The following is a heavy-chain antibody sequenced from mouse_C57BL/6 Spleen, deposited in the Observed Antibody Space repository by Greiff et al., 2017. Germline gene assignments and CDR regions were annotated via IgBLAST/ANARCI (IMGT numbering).Heavy chain of an antibody. CDR1: GYAFSSSW. J-gene: IGHJ4*01. CDR3: ARGYGNGYAMDY. Sequence: VNVVESGPELVKPGASVKISCKASGYAFSSSWMNWVKQRPGKGLEWIGRIYPGDGDTNYNGKFKGKATLTADKSSSTAYMQLSSLTSEDSAVYFCARGYGNGYAMDYWGQGTSVTVSS. V-gene: IGHV1-82*01. CDR2: IYPGDGDT. D-gene: IGHD2-1*01.